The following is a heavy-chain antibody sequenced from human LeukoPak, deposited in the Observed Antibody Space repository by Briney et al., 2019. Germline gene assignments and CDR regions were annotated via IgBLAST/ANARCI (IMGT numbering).Heavy chain of an antibody. CDR2: ISGSGGST. CDR3: AKTKPDYGGNSFKALYYFDY. CDR1: GFTFSGYA. J-gene: IGHJ4*02. Sequence: GGSLRLSCAASGFTFSGYAMSWVRQAPGKGLEWVSAISGSGGSTYYADSVKGRFTISRDNSKNTLYLQMNSLRAEDTAVYYCAKTKPDYGGNSFKALYYFDYWGQGTLVTVSS. V-gene: IGHV3-23*01. D-gene: IGHD4-23*01.